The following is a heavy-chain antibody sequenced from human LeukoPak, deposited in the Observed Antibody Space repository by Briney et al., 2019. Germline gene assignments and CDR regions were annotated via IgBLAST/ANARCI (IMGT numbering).Heavy chain of an antibody. CDR2: ISYDGSNK. CDR3: ARDKYSSGRLDY. J-gene: IGHJ4*02. CDR1: GFTFSSYA. Sequence: GRSLRLSCAASGFTFSSYAMHWVRQALGKGLEWVAVISYDGSNKYYADSVKGRFTISRDNSKNTLYLQMNSLRAEDTAVYYCARDKYSSGRLDYWGQGTLVTVSS. D-gene: IGHD6-19*01. V-gene: IGHV3-30*04.